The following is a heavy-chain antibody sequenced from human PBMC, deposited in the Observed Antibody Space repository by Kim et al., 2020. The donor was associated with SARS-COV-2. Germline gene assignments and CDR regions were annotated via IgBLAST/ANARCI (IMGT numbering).Heavy chain of an antibody. CDR1: GFTFSNAW. V-gene: IGHV3-15*01. CDR3: TTDSGNYYDSSGYYYYYYYGMDV. D-gene: IGHD3-22*01. CDR2: IKSKTDGGTT. J-gene: IGHJ6*02. Sequence: GGSLRLSCAASGFTFSNAWMSWVCQAPGKGLEWVGRIKSKTDGGTTDYAAPVKGRFTISRDDSKNTLYLQMNSLKTEDTAVYYCTTDSGNYYDSSGYYYYYYYGMDVWGQGTTVTVSS.